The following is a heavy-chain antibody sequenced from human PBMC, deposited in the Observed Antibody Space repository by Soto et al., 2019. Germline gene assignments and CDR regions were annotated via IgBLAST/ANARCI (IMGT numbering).Heavy chain of an antibody. CDR3: ASTNYDFWSGAYYYYGMDV. D-gene: IGHD3-3*01. J-gene: IGHJ6*02. Sequence: GGSLRLSCAASGFTFSSYEMNWVRQAPGKXLEWVSYISSSGSTIYYADSVKGRFTISRDNAKNSLYLQMNSLRAEDTAVYYCASTNYDFWSGAYYYYGMDVWGQGTTVTVSS. V-gene: IGHV3-48*03. CDR2: ISSSGSTI. CDR1: GFTFSSYE.